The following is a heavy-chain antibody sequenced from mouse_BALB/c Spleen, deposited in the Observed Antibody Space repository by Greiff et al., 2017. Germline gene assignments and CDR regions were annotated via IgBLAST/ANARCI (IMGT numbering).Heavy chain of an antibody. CDR3: ARDARWYGHYYAMDY. D-gene: IGHD1-1*02. CDR2: SRNKANDYTT. V-gene: IGHV7-1*02. Sequence: EVKLVESGGGLVQPGGSLRLSCATSGFTFSDFYMEWVRQPPGKRLEWIAASRNKANDYTTEYSASVKGRFIVSRDTSQSILYLQMNALRAEDTAIYYCARDARWYGHYYAMDYWGQGTSVTVSS. CDR1: GFTFSDFY. J-gene: IGHJ4*01.